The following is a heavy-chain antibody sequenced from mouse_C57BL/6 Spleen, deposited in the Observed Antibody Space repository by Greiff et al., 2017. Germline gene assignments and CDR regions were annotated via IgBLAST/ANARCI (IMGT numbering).Heavy chain of an antibody. CDR2: FYPGSGSI. CDR3: ARHEDDSSDNYWYFDV. J-gene: IGHJ1*03. D-gene: IGHD1-1*01. V-gene: IGHV1-62-2*01. Sequence: QVQLQQSGAELVNPGASVKLSCKASGYTFTEYPIHWVKQRSGQGLEWIGWFYPGSGSIKYNEKFKDKATLTADKSSSTVYMELSRLTSEDSAVYFCARHEDDSSDNYWYFDVWRTGTTVTASS. CDR1: GYTFTEYP.